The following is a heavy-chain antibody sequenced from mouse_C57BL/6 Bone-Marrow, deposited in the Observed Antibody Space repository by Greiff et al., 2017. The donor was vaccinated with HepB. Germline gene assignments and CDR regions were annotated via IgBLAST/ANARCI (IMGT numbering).Heavy chain of an antibody. CDR1: GFTFSDYY. J-gene: IGHJ1*03. CDR3: ARPYGFYWYFDV. V-gene: IGHV5-12*01. D-gene: IGHD1-1*01. Sequence: EVQGVESGGGLVQPGGSLKLSCAASGFTFSDYYMYWVRQTPEKRLEWVAYISNGGGSTYYPDTVKGRFTISRDNAKNTLYLQMSRLKSEDTAMYYCARPYGFYWYFDVWGTGTTVTVSS. CDR2: ISNGGGST.